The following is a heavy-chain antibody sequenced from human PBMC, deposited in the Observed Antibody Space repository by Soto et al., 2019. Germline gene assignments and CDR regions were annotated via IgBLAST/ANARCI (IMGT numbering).Heavy chain of an antibody. J-gene: IGHJ4*02. CDR2: IDTSSTKI. CDR1: GYTFSAYY. CDR3: ASHYDMWSGYLSPVDY. Sequence: QVQLVESGGDLVKRGGSLRLSCAASGYTFSAYYMSWIRQAPGKGLEWISYIDTSSTKIYYADSVKGRFTISRDNAKNSLYLEMNRLRDEDTAVYYCASHYDMWSGYLSPVDYWGQGTLVTVSS. D-gene: IGHD3-3*01. V-gene: IGHV3-11*01.